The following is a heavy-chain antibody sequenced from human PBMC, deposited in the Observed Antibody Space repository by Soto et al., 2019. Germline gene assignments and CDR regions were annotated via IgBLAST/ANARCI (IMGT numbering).Heavy chain of an antibody. V-gene: IGHV4-59*08. Sequence: SATLSLTCTVSGACISNSFWSWIRQSPGKGLEWMGYIYFSGSTNSTPSLKSRFTISVYTSKNQFSLKLSSLIAADTAVYYCARHSPPFFYGSGPWDVWGQGTTVT. CDR3: ARHSPPFFYGSGPWDV. CDR2: IYFSGST. D-gene: IGHD3-10*01. J-gene: IGHJ6*02. CDR1: GACISNSF.